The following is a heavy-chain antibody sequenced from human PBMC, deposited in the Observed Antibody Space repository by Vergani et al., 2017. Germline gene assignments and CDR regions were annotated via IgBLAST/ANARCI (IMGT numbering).Heavy chain of an antibody. CDR3: ARDPLYXTTWPFLLLDMDV. Sequence: QVQLQESGPGLVRPSQTLALTCTVSGGSISSGSYYWSWFRQPAGKGLEWIGRFYTGGGTSYNPSLKSRVTISVDTSKNQFSLQLSSVTAADTAVYYCARDPLYXTTWPFLLLDMDVWGQGTTVTVSS. V-gene: IGHV4-61*02. J-gene: IGHJ6*02. CDR1: GGSISSGSYY. CDR2: FYTGGGT. D-gene: IGHD6-13*01.